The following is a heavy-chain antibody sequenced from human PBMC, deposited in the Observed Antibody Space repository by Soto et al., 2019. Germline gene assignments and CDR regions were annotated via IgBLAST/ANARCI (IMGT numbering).Heavy chain of an antibody. D-gene: IGHD2-2*01. CDR3: ARQIVPAAENYYYYGMDV. V-gene: IGHV5-51*01. Sequence: LKISCKGSGYSFTSYWIGWVRQMPGKGLEWMGIIYPGDSDTRYSPSFQGQVTISADKSISTAYLQWSSLKASDTAMYYCARQIVPAAENYYYYGMDVWGQGTTVTVSS. CDR1: GYSFTSYW. CDR2: IYPGDSDT. J-gene: IGHJ6*02.